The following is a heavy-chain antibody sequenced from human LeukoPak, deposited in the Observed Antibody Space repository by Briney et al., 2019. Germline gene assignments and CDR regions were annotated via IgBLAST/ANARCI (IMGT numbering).Heavy chain of an antibody. Sequence: GASVKVSCKASGYTFTSYGISWVRQAPGQGLEWMGWISAYNGNTNYAQKLQGRVTMTTDTSTSTAYMELRSLRSDDTAVYYCARDHRMSTGLLSHPGSGYWGQGTLVTVSS. CDR1: GYTFTSYG. CDR2: ISAYNGNT. V-gene: IGHV1-18*01. CDR3: ARDHRMSTGLLSHPGSGY. J-gene: IGHJ4*02. D-gene: IGHD2/OR15-2a*01.